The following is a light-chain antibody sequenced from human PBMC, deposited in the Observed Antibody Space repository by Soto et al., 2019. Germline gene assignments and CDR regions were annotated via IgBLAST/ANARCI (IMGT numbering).Light chain of an antibody. V-gene: IGKV1-5*01. Sequence: IQLTQSPSTLSVSIXDRVTITCRASQSITTWLAWYQQRPGKAPKLLIYDASSLESGVPSRFSGSGSGTEFTLTISSLQPDDFATYYCQQYNSYPYTFGQGTRLEI. CDR3: QQYNSYPYT. CDR2: DAS. CDR1: QSITTW. J-gene: IGKJ5*01.